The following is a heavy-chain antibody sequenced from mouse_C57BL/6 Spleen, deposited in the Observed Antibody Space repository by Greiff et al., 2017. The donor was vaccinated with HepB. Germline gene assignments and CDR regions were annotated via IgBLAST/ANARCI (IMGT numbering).Heavy chain of an antibody. Sequence: DVQLQESGPGLVKPSQSLSLTCSVTGYSITSGYYWNWIRQFPGNKLEWMGYISYDGSNNYNPSLKNRISITRDTSKNQFFLKLNSVTTEDTATYYCARHYGSSSAWFAYWGQGTLVTVSA. CDR3: ARHYGSSSAWFAY. V-gene: IGHV3-6*01. CDR2: ISYDGSN. J-gene: IGHJ3*01. CDR1: GYSITSGYY. D-gene: IGHD1-1*01.